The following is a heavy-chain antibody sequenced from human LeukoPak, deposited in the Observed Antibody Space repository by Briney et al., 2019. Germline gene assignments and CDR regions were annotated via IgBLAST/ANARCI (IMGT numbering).Heavy chain of an antibody. Sequence: GASVKVSCKASGYTFTGYYMHWVRQVPGQGLEWMGRINPNSGGTNYAQKFQGRVTMTRDTSISTAYMELSRLRSDDTAVYYCARDHAYYYGSGRSRPSNWFDPWGQGTLVTVSS. V-gene: IGHV1-2*06. CDR2: INPNSGGT. D-gene: IGHD3-10*01. J-gene: IGHJ5*02. CDR1: GYTFTGYY. CDR3: ARDHAYYYGSGRSRPSNWFDP.